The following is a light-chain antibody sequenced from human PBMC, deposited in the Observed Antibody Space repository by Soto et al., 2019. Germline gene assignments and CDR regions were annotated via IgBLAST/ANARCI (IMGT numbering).Light chain of an antibody. V-gene: IGLV2-14*01. Sequence: QSVLTQPASVSGSPGQSITISCTGTSSDVGGYNYVSWYQQHPGKAPKLMIYDVSNRPSGVSNRFSGSKSGNTASLTISGLQAEYEADYYSSSYSSSSILLFGTGTMVTDL. J-gene: IGLJ1*01. CDR1: SSDVGGYNY. CDR3: SSYSSSSILL. CDR2: DVS.